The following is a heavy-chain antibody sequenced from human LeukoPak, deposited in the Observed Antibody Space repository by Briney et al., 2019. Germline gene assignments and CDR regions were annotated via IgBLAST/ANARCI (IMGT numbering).Heavy chain of an antibody. CDR1: GYTFTGYY. Sequence: ASVKVSCKASGYTFTGYYMHWVRQAPGQGLEWMGWINPNSGGTNYAQKFQGRVTMTRDTSISTAYMELSRLRSDDTAVYYCARQHFLTGYYSAGENWFDPWGQGTLVTDSS. CDR3: ARQHFLTGYYSAGENWFDP. J-gene: IGHJ5*02. V-gene: IGHV1-2*02. D-gene: IGHD3/OR15-3a*01. CDR2: INPNSGGT.